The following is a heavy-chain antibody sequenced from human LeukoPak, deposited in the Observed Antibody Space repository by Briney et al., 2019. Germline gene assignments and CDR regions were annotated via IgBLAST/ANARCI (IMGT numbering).Heavy chain of an antibody. CDR2: ISGSGGSS. CDR1: GFTFSSYG. D-gene: IGHD3-22*01. CDR3: ASGVYYYDSSGYYSQFGY. V-gene: IGHV3-23*01. J-gene: IGHJ4*02. Sequence: SGGSLRLSCASSGFTFSSYGMGSVRQAPGKGLGWDSAISGSGGSSYYADSVRGRFTISSDNSKNTLYLQTNSLRADDTAVYYCASGVYYYDSSGYYSQFGYWGQGTLVTVSS.